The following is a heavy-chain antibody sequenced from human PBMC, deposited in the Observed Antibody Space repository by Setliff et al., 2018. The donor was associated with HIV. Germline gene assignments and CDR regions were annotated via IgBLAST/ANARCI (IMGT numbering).Heavy chain of an antibody. V-gene: IGHV4-59*11. CDR1: GGAITGHY. D-gene: IGHD3-3*01. CDR2: IHYSGST. J-gene: IGHJ6*03. Sequence: SETLSLTCTVPGGAITGHYWSWIRQPPGKGLEWVGYIHYSGSTNYNPSLKSRVSISLDTAKKQVSLKLNSVTAADTAVYYCARGLSILGVATPGFYSFMDVWGKGTPVTVSS. CDR3: ARGLSILGVATPGFYSFMDV.